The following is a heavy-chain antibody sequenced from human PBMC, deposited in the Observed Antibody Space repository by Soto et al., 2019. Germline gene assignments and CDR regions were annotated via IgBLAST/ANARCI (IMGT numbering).Heavy chain of an antibody. J-gene: IGHJ4*02. CDR1: GYIFTSYA. CDR3: ARVRFSKSTHNEGYFDY. CDR2: INAGNGNT. V-gene: IGHV1-3*01. Sequence: ASVKVSCKASGYIFTSYAMHWVRQAPGQRLEWMGWINAGNGNTKYSQKLQGRVTITRDTSASTAYMELSSLRSEDTAVYYCARVRFSKSTHNEGYFDYWGQGTLVTVSS. D-gene: IGHD3-3*01.